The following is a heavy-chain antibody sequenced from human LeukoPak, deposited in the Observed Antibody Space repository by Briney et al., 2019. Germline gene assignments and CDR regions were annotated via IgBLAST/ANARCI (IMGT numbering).Heavy chain of an antibody. CDR2: IYYSGST. CDR3: ASSHTSQPYYFDY. V-gene: IGHV4-59*01. J-gene: IGHJ4*02. CDR1: GGSSSSYY. Sequence: SETLSLTCAVSGGSSSSYYRSWIRQPPGKGVEWIGYIYYSGSTNYNPSLKSRVTISVDTSKNQFSLKLSSVTAADTAVYYCASSHTSQPYYFDYWGQGTLVTVSS.